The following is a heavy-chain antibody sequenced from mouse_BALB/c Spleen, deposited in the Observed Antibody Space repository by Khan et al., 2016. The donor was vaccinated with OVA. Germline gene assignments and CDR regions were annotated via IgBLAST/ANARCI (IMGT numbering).Heavy chain of an antibody. V-gene: IGHV1S137*01. CDR1: GYTFTDYA. J-gene: IGHJ3*01. Sequence: QVRLHQSGAELVRPGVSVKISCTGSGYTFTDYAMHWVMQSYARSQEWIGVISSYYGDADYNQKFKGKATMTLDKSSSTAYMELARLTSEDSAIYSCAGGGRFAYWGQGTLVTVSA. D-gene: IGHD3-3*01. CDR2: ISSYYGDA. CDR3: AGGGRFAY.